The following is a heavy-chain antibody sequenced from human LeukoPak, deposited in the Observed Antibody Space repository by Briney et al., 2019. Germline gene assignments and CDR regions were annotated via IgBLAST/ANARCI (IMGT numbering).Heavy chain of an antibody. D-gene: IGHD5-18*01. CDR3: AREPEIQLDAFDI. Sequence: ASVKVSCKASEYTFTSYAMNWVRQAPEQGLEWMGWINTNTGNPTYAQGFTGRFVFSLDTSVSTAYLQISSLKAEDTAVYYCAREPEIQLDAFDIWGQGTMVTVSS. V-gene: IGHV7-4-1*02. CDR2: INTNTGNP. J-gene: IGHJ3*02. CDR1: EYTFTSYA.